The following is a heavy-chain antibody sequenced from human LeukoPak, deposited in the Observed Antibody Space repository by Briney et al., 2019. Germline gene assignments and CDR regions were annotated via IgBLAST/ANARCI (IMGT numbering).Heavy chain of an antibody. CDR1: GYTFTSYA. Sequence: GSVKVSCKASGYTFTSYAMNWVRQAPGQGLEWMGWINTNTGNPTYAQGFTGRFILSLDTSVSTAYLQISSLKAEDTAVYYCARDGRGSTGGYYYYYMDVWGKGTTVTVSS. J-gene: IGHJ6*03. CDR3: ARDGRGSTGGYYYYYMDV. CDR2: INTNTGNP. V-gene: IGHV7-4-1*02. D-gene: IGHD2-2*01.